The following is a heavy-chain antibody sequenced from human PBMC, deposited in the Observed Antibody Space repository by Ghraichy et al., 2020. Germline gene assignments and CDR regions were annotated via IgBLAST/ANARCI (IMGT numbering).Heavy chain of an antibody. J-gene: IGHJ6*02. CDR2: IWDDGSNK. CDR3: ARHWGLVWFGDLNYGMDA. Sequence: GGSLRLSCATSGFTFSSFCFHWVRQAPGKGLEWVALIWDDGSNKYYADSVGRRFSISRDNSKNTLYLQINILRAEDTAVYYCARHWGLVWFGDLNYGMDAWGQGTTVTVSS. V-gene: IGHV3-33*01. CDR1: GFTFSSFC. D-gene: IGHD3-10*01.